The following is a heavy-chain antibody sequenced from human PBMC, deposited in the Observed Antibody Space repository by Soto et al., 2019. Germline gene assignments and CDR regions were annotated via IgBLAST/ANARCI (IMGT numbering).Heavy chain of an antibody. CDR2: IYPDDSDT. CDR3: ARLHNFDNSGSSEGLDY. J-gene: IGHJ4*02. V-gene: IGHV5-51*01. Sequence: GESLKISCKASGYTFSSYWIGWVRQMPGKSLEWMGIIYPDDSDTRYIPSFQGQVTMSVDKSVTTAYLQWSSLKASDTAMYYCARLHNFDNSGSSEGLDYWGQGTLVTVSS. D-gene: IGHD3-22*01. CDR1: GYTFSSYW.